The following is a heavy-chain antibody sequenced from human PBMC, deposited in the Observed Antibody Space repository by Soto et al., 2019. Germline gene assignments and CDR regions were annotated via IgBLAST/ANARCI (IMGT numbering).Heavy chain of an antibody. CDR2: MNPNSGNT. Sequence: ASVKVSCKASGYTFTSYDINWVRQATGQGLEWMGWMNPNSGNTGYAQKFQGRVTMTRNTSISTAYMELSSLRSEDTAVYYCARGHGYSCYYYLWDYYCNYMDVWGKGTTVTVS. CDR1: GYTFTSYD. CDR3: ARGHGYSCYYYLWDYYCNYMDV. J-gene: IGHJ6*03. D-gene: IGHD5-12*01. V-gene: IGHV1-8*01.